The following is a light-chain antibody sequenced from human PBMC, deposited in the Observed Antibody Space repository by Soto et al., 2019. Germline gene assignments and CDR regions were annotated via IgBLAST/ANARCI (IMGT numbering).Light chain of an antibody. Sequence: IQMTQSPSSLSASVAYRVTITCRASQSSSSYLNWYQQKPGKAPKLLIYAASTLQSGVPSRFSGSGSGTDFTLTISCLQSEDFATYYCQQYYSYPQTFGQGTKVDIK. CDR1: QSSSSY. CDR2: AAS. V-gene: IGKV1-39*01. CDR3: QQYYSYPQT. J-gene: IGKJ1*01.